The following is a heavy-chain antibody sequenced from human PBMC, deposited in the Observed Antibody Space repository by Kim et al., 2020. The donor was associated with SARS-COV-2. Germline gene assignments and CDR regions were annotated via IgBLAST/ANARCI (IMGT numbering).Heavy chain of an antibody. D-gene: IGHD2-15*01. V-gene: IGHV5-51*01. CDR2: IYPGDSDT. CDR1: GDSLISYW. J-gene: IGHJ1*01. Sequence: GESLKISCKGSGDSLISYWIGWVRQMPGKGLEWMGIIYPGDSDTRYSPAFQGQVIISADKSISTAYLQWRSLKASDTAMYYCARLGRDCAGGSCFSPGYFQHWGQGTLVTVSS. CDR3: ARLGRDCAGGSCFSPGYFQH.